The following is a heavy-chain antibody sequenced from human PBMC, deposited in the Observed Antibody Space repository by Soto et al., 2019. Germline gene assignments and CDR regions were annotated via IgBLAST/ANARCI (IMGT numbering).Heavy chain of an antibody. CDR2: ISGSGGST. J-gene: IGHJ4*02. CDR3: AKVRKVDTAMVNGNFDY. CDR1: GFTFSSYA. D-gene: IGHD5-18*01. Sequence: ESGGGLVQPGGSLRLSCAASGFTFSSYAMSWVRQAPGKGLEWVSAISGSGGSTYYADSVKGRFTISRDNSKNTLYLQMNSLRAEDTAVYYCAKVRKVDTAMVNGNFDYWGQGTLVTVSS. V-gene: IGHV3-23*01.